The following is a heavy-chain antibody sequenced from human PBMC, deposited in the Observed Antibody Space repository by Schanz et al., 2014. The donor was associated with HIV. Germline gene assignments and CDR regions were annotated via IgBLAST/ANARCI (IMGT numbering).Heavy chain of an antibody. J-gene: IGHJ3*02. Sequence: QIQLVQSGAEVKKPGASVKVSCRASGYTFTTYGITWVRQAPGQGLEWMGWINAYNGNTHYAQKLQGRVTMTTDTSTSTAYMELRNLRSDDTAVYYCARDLSLASSTPTLAFDIWGQGTMVTVSS. CDR1: GYTFTTYG. V-gene: IGHV1-18*01. CDR3: ARDLSLASSTPTLAFDI. CDR2: INAYNGNT. D-gene: IGHD2-2*01.